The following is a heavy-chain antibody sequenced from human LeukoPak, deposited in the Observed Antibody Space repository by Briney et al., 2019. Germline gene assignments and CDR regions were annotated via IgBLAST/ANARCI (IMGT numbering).Heavy chain of an antibody. CDR3: AKSEYYDSSGDYYYCGMDV. Sequence: GGSLRLSCEASGFTFSSYWMSWVRQAPGKGLEWVANIKTDGSEKYYVDSVKGRFTISRDNAKNSLYLQMNSLRAEDTAVYYCAKSEYYDSSGDYYYCGMDVWGQGTTVTVSS. V-gene: IGHV3-7*03. D-gene: IGHD3-22*01. CDR1: GFTFSSYW. CDR2: IKTDGSEK. J-gene: IGHJ6*02.